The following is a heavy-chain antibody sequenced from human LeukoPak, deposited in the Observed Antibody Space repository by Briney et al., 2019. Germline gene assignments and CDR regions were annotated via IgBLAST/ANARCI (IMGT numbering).Heavy chain of an antibody. J-gene: IGHJ5*02. V-gene: IGHV1-2*02. D-gene: IGHD2-2*02. CDR3: ARDPLDIVVVPAAIRSLGNWFDP. Sequence: ASVKVSCKASGYTFTGYYMHWVRQAPGQGLEWMGWINPNSGGTNYAQKFQGRVTMTGDTSISTAYMELSRLRSDDTAVYYCARDPLDIVVVPAAIRSLGNWFDPWGQGTLVTASS. CDR2: INPNSGGT. CDR1: GYTFTGYY.